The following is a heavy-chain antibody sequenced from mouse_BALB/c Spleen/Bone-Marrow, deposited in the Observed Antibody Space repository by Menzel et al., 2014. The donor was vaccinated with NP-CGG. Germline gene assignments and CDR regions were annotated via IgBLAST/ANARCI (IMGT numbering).Heavy chain of an antibody. D-gene: IGHD2-10*02. CDR3: ARELKYGKYGLYAMDY. J-gene: IGHJ4*01. V-gene: IGHV5-9-4*01. CDR2: ISSDGGYT. Sequence: DVKLQESGGGLLKPGGSLKLSCAASGFTFSTYAMSWVRQSPEKRLEWVADISSDGGYTYYPDTVTGRFTISTDNAKNVLYLGMSSLKPEDTAMYYCARELKYGKYGLYAMDYWGQGTSVTVSS. CDR1: GFTFSTYA.